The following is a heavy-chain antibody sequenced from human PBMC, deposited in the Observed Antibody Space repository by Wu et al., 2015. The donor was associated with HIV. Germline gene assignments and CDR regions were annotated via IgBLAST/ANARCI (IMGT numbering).Heavy chain of an antibody. Sequence: QVQLVQSGAEVKKPGSSVKVSCKASGGTFSSYAISWVRQAPGQGLEWMGRIIPIFGTANYAQKFQGRVTITADESTSTAYMELSSLRSEDTAVYYCALGRDGAGPDPSWPRSFDYYGMDVVGPRDHGHRLL. CDR2: IIPIFGTA. J-gene: IGHJ6*02. D-gene: IGHD2-2*01. CDR3: ALGRDGAGPDPSWPRSFDYYGMDV. V-gene: IGHV1-69*13. CDR1: GGTFSSYA.